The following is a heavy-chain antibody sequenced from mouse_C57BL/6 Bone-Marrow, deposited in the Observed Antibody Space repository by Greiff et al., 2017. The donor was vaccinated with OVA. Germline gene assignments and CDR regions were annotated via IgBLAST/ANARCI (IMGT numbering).Heavy chain of an antibody. V-gene: IGHV1-69*01. D-gene: IGHD1-1*02. CDR1: GYTFTSYW. J-gene: IGHJ3*01. CDR2: IDPSDSYT. Sequence: QVQLQQSGAELVMPGASVKLSCKASGYTFTSYWMHWVKQRPGQGLEWIGEIDPSDSYTNYNQKFKGKSTLTVDKSSSTAYMQLSSLTSEDSAVYYCARGDYGPWFAYWGQGTLVTVSA. CDR3: ARGDYGPWFAY.